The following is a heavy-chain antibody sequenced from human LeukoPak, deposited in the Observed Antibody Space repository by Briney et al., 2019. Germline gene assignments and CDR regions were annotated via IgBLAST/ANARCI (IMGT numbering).Heavy chain of an antibody. V-gene: IGHV3-48*04. D-gene: IGHD5-12*01. CDR3: AREEDSGYRYYFDY. J-gene: IGHJ4*02. Sequence: GGSLRLSCAASGFTFSSYSMNWVRQAPGKGLEWVSDISSSSSAIYYADSVKGRFTISRDNAKNSLYLQMNSLRAEDTAVYYCAREEDSGYRYYFDYWGQGTLVTVSS. CDR1: GFTFSSYS. CDR2: ISSSSSAI.